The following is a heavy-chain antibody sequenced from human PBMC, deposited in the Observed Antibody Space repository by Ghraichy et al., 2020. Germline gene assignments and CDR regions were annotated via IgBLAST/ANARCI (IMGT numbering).Heavy chain of an antibody. V-gene: IGHV3-23*01. CDR1: GFTFSSYA. J-gene: IGHJ4*02. D-gene: IGHD6-19*01. CDR3: AKGGSSIAVPGFFDS. Sequence: GESLNISCAASGFTFSSYAMTWVRQAPGKGLEWVSGISGSGSATYYADSVRGRFTISRDSSKNTVFLQMKSPRAEDTAIYYCAKGGSSIAVPGFFDSWGQGTLVTVSS. CDR2: ISGSGSAT.